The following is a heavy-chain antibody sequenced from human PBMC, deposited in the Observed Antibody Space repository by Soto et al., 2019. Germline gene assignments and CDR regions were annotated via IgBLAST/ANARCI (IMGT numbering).Heavy chain of an antibody. CDR2: ISYDGSNK. CDR1: GFTFSSYA. V-gene: IGHV3-30-3*01. D-gene: IGHD6-13*01. Sequence: QVQLVESGGGVVQPGRSLRLYYAASGFTFSSYAMHWVRQAPGKGLEWVAVISYDGSNKYYADSVKGRFTISRDNSKNTLYLQMNSLRAEDTAVYYCARDPYSSHYFDYWGQGTLVTVSS. CDR3: ARDPYSSHYFDY. J-gene: IGHJ4*02.